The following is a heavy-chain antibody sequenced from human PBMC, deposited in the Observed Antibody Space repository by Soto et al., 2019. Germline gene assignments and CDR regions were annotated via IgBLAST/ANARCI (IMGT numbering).Heavy chain of an antibody. D-gene: IGHD2-15*01. CDR2: IYYSGST. CDR1: GGSISSYY. V-gene: IGHV4-59*01. Sequence: QVQLQESGPGLVKPSETLSLTCTVSGGSISSYYWSWIRQPPGKGLEWIGYIYYSGSTNYNPSLKSRVTISVDTSKIQFSLKLSSVTAADTAVYYCAGKQDNYYYYGMDVWGQGTTVTVSS. CDR3: AGKQDNYYYYGMDV. J-gene: IGHJ6*02.